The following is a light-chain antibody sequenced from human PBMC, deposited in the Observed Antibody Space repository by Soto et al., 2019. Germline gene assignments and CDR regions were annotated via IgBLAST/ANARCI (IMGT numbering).Light chain of an antibody. V-gene: IGKV3-15*01. J-gene: IGKJ1*01. CDR3: QQYNKWPPWT. CDR2: GAS. CDR1: QSANSN. Sequence: EIVMTQSPATLSVSPGDRATLSCRASQSANSNLAWYQQKPGQAPRLLIYGASTRATGIPARFRGSGSGTEFTLTISSLQSEDFAIYYCQQYNKWPPWTFGQGTKVDIK.